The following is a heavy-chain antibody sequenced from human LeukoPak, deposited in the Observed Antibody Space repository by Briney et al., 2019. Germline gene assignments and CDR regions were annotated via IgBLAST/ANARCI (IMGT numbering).Heavy chain of an antibody. V-gene: IGHV3-30-3*01. CDR3: ARAPMSYDSSGFGGAFDI. D-gene: IGHD3-22*01. CDR2: ISYDGTNK. CDR1: GFTFSNYA. J-gene: IGHJ3*02. Sequence: PGRSLRLSCAASGFTFSNYAMHWVRQAPGKGLEWVAVISYDGTNKYYSDAVKGRFTIPRDNSKKTMYLQMNSLRAEDTAMYYCARAPMSYDSSGFGGAFDIWGQGTMVTVSS.